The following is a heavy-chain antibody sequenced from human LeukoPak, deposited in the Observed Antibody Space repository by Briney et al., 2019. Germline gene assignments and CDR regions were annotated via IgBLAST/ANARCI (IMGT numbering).Heavy chain of an antibody. Sequence: GGSLRLSCAASGFTFSDYYMSWIRQAPGKGLEWVSYISSSGSTIYYADSVKGRFTISRDNAKNSLYLQMNSLRAEDTAVYYRARETTITMVRGVNLWGQGTLVTVSS. CDR3: ARETTITMVRGVNL. V-gene: IGHV3-11*04. CDR2: ISSSGSTI. D-gene: IGHD3-10*01. CDR1: GFTFSDYY. J-gene: IGHJ4*02.